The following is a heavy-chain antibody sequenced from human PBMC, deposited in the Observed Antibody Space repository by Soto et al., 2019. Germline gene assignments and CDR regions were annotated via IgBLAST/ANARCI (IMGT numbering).Heavy chain of an antibody. CDR3: ARVTTVVAGFDY. V-gene: IGHV4-34*01. CDR2: IYHSGST. D-gene: IGHD4-17*01. Sequence: SETLSLTCAVYGGSFSGYSWSWIRQPPGKGLEWIGEIYHSGSTNYNPSLKSRFTISLDTSKNQFSLKLSSVTAADTAVYYCARVTTVVAGFDYWGQGTLVTVSS. CDR1: GGSFSGYS. J-gene: IGHJ4*02.